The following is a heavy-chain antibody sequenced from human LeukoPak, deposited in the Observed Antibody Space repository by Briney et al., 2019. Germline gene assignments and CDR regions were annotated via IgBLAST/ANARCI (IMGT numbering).Heavy chain of an antibody. D-gene: IGHD6-13*01. CDR1: GFTFSSYG. V-gene: IGHV3-30*18. Sequence: GGSLRLSCAASGFTFSSYGMHWGRQAPGKGLEWVAVISYDGSNKYYVDSVKGRFTISRDNSKNTLYLQMNSLRAEDTAVYYCAKDLSSSSWYVGNFDYWGQGTLVTVSS. CDR3: AKDLSSSSWYVGNFDY. CDR2: ISYDGSNK. J-gene: IGHJ4*02.